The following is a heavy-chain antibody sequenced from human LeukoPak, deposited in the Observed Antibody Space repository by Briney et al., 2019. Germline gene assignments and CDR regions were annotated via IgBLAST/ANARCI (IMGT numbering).Heavy chain of an antibody. D-gene: IGHD4-17*01. J-gene: IGHJ6*04. Sequence: SETLSLTCTVSGDSLTSGSRYWRWIRQPAGKGLEWIGHFYSSTRTTYNPSLESRVTISGDTAKNQFALKLDSVTAADTAVYFCARCMSELDYGDYAYYYHMDVWGKGTTVTVSS. CDR3: ARCMSELDYGDYAYYYHMDV. V-gene: IGHV4-61*09. CDR1: GDSLTSGSRY. CDR2: FYSSTRT.